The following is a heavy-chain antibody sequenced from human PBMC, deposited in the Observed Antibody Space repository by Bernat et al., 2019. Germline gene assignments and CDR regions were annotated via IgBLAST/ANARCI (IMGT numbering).Heavy chain of an antibody. V-gene: IGHV4-34*01. Sequence: QVQLQQWGAGLLKPSETLSLTCAVYGRSFSGYYWSWIRQPPGKGLEWIGEINHSGSTNYNPSLKSRVTISVDTSKNQFSLKLSSVTAADTAVYYCARGRVLLWFGEPHPRFDYWGQGTLVTVSS. CDR3: ARGRVLLWFGEPHPRFDY. J-gene: IGHJ4*02. CDR2: INHSGST. CDR1: GRSFSGYY. D-gene: IGHD3-10*01.